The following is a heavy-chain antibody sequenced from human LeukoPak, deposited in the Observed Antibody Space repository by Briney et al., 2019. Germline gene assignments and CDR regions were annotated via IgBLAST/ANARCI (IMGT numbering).Heavy chain of an antibody. V-gene: IGHV4-59*01. D-gene: IGHD6-13*01. CDR2: IYYSGST. CDR1: GGSISSYY. J-gene: IGHJ6*02. Sequence: SETLSLTCTVSGGSISSYYWSWIRQPPGKGLEWIGYIYYSGSTNYNPSLRSRVTISVDTSKNQFSLKLSSVTAADTAVYYCARYIAAAGHYYYYGMGVWGQGTTVTVSS. CDR3: ARYIAAAGHYYYYGMGV.